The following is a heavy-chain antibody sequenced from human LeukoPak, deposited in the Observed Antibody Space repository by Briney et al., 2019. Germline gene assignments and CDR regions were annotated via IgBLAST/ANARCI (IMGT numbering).Heavy chain of an antibody. V-gene: IGHV3-7*04. CDR1: GFTFSRFW. J-gene: IGHJ4*02. CDR3: ARDISAEKRQQLAN. Sequence: GGSLRLSCAASGFTFSRFWMTRVRQAPGKGLEYLANINGDGNEKYYVDSVKGRFTISRDNVRNSLFLQMRSLRVEDTAVYYCARDISAEKRQQLANWGQGTLVTVSS. D-gene: IGHD6-13*01. CDR2: INGDGNEK.